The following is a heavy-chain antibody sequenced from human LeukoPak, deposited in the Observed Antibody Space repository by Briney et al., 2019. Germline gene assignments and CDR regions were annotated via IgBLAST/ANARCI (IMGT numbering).Heavy chain of an antibody. V-gene: IGHV3-21*01. D-gene: IGHD3-22*01. CDR1: GFTFSSYS. J-gene: IGHJ3*02. CDR3: ARAEITVIVLDI. Sequence: GGSLRLSCAASGFTFSSYSMNWVRQAPGKGLEWVSSISSSSSYIYYADSVKGRFTISRDNAKNSLYLQMNSLRAEDTAVYYSARAEITVIVLDIWGQGTMVTVSS. CDR2: ISSSSSYI.